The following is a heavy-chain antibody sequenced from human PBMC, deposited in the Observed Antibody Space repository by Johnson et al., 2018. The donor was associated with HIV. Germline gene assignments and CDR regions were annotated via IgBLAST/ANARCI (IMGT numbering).Heavy chain of an antibody. CDR2: LYADGRT. Sequence: MQLVESGGGLVQPGGSLRLSCAASGFIVSSKYMTWFRQAPGKGLEWVSVLYADGRTYYADSVKGRFTVSSDYSENTLYLQLNSLTAEDTAVYYCARACRDGYTCYVFDIWGQGTLVTVSS. CDR1: GFIVSSKY. CDR3: ARACRDGYTCYVFDI. V-gene: IGHV3-66*02. J-gene: IGHJ3*02. D-gene: IGHD5-24*01.